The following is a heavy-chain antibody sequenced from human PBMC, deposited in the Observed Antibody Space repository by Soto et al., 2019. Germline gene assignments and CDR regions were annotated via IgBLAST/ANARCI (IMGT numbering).Heavy chain of an antibody. J-gene: IGHJ4*02. Sequence: GESLKLSCYGSGYSFSSYWIGWVRQLHGKCLEWLGIIYPGDSYTRYSPSFQGQVTISADNSISTAYLQWRSLKASDTAMYYWARSVSWIQLWSDYYFDYWGQGTLVTVSS. D-gene: IGHD5-18*01. CDR3: ARSVSWIQLWSDYYFDY. V-gene: IGHV5-51*01. CDR2: IYPGDSYT. CDR1: GYSFSSYW.